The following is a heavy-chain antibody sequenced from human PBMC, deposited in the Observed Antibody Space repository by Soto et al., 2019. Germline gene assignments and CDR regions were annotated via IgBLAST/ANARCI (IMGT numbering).Heavy chain of an antibody. Sequence: QVQLVQSGAEVKKPGSSVKVSCKASGGTFSSYAISWVRQAPGQGLEWMGGIIPIFGTANYAQKFQGRVTITADESTRTAYMELSSLRSEDTAVYYCARAKDDYVWGSYRSSFDYWGQGTLVTVSS. CDR1: GGTFSSYA. J-gene: IGHJ4*02. D-gene: IGHD3-16*02. CDR3: ARAKDDYVWGSYRSSFDY. V-gene: IGHV1-69*01. CDR2: IIPIFGTA.